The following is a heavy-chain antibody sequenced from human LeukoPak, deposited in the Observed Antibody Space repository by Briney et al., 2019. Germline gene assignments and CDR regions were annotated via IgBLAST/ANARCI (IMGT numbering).Heavy chain of an antibody. D-gene: IGHD2-15*01. Sequence: GASVKVSYKASGYTFTSYDINWVRQATGQGLEWMGWMNPNSGNTGYAQKFQGRVTMTRNTSISTAYMELSILRSEDTAVYYCARAHCSGGSCYYFDYWGQGTLVTVSS. CDR2: MNPNSGNT. J-gene: IGHJ4*02. CDR3: ARAHCSGGSCYYFDY. V-gene: IGHV1-8*01. CDR1: GYTFTSYD.